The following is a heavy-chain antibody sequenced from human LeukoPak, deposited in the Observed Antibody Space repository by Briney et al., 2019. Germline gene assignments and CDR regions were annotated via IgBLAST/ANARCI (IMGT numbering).Heavy chain of an antibody. CDR2: TYYSGST. CDR3: ARVRFYGMDV. Sequence: PSETLSLTCTVSGGSISSGGYYWSWIRQHPGKGLEWIGYTYYSGSTYYNPSLKSRVTISVDTSKNQFSLKLSSVTAADTAVYYCARVRFYGMDVWGQGTTVTVSS. J-gene: IGHJ6*02. CDR1: GGSISSGGYY. V-gene: IGHV4-31*03.